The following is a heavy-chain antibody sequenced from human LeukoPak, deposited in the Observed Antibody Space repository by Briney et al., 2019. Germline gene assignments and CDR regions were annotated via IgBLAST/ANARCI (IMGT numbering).Heavy chain of an antibody. CDR3: AKCGGGSCYSNYFDY. CDR2: ISYDGSKK. D-gene: IGHD2-15*01. V-gene: IGHV3-33*05. CDR1: GFTFSIFG. Sequence: GGSLRLSCAPSGFTFSIFGIHSVRQAPGKGLEWVAVISYDGSKKYYADSVKGRFTISRDNSKNTLYLQMNSLRAEDTAVYYCAKCGGGSCYSNYFDYWGQGTLVTVSS. J-gene: IGHJ4*02.